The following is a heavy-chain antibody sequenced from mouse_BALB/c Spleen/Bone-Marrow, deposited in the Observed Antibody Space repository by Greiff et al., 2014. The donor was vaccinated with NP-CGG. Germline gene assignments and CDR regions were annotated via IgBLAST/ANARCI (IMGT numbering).Heavy chain of an antibody. CDR1: GFNIKDYY. V-gene: IGHV14-4*02. Sequence: EVMLVESGAELVRSGASVKLSCTASGFNIKDYYMNWVKQRPEQGLEWIGWIDPENGDTEYAPKFQGKATMTADTSSSTAYLQLSSLTSEDTGVYYCNADPITWGQGTTLTVSS. CDR2: IDPENGDT. J-gene: IGHJ2*01. CDR3: NADPIT.